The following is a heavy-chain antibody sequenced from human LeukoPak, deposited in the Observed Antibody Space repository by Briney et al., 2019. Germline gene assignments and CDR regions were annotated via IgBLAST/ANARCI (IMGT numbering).Heavy chain of an antibody. CDR3: ARDANPFGSGMTLNWFDP. Sequence: GGSLRLSCTASGFTLSTYAFHWVRQAPGKGLEWLAVISYDGGSEYYGDSVEGRFTISRDNVKNTLYLQMHSLGPEDTAIFYCARDANPFGSGMTLNWFDPWGQGTLVTVST. D-gene: IGHD3-10*01. V-gene: IGHV3-30*04. CDR1: GFTLSTYA. CDR2: ISYDGGSE. J-gene: IGHJ5*02.